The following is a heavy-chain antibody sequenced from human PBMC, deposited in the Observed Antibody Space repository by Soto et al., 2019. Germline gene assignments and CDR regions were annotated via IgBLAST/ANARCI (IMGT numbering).Heavy chain of an antibody. Sequence: QVQLVQSGAEVKKPGSSVKVSCKASGGTFSSYALSWVRQAPGQGLEWMGGIIPIFGTANYAQKFQVRVTITADESTSTAYMELSSVRSEDTAVYYCARDPTYAYCGGDCYRNDAFDIWGQGTMVTVSS. D-gene: IGHD2-21*02. CDR3: ARDPTYAYCGGDCYRNDAFDI. CDR1: GGTFSSYA. CDR2: IIPIFGTA. J-gene: IGHJ3*02. V-gene: IGHV1-69*12.